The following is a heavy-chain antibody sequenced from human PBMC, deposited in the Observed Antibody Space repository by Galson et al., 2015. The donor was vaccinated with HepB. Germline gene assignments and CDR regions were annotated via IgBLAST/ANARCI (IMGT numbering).Heavy chain of an antibody. CDR3: ARDWDYYGSGSYLGY. CDR2: MKQDGREK. D-gene: IGHD3-10*01. V-gene: IGHV3-7*03. CDR1: RFPFSNYL. J-gene: IGHJ4*02. Sequence: SLRLSCAASRFPFSNYLMSWVRQAPGKGLEWVANMKQDGREKYYVDPVKGRFTISRDNAKNSLYLQMNSLRAEDTAVYYCARDWDYYGSGSYLGYWGQGTLVTVSS.